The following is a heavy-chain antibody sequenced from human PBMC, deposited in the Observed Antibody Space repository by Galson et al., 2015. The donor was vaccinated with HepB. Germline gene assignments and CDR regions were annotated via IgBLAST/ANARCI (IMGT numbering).Heavy chain of an antibody. CDR1: GFSFSDYY. CDR3: ARLTLGTASGPVLDY. J-gene: IGHJ4*02. V-gene: IGHV3-11*03. D-gene: IGHD2-21*02. Sequence: SLRLSCAASGFSFSDYYMSWIRQAPGKGLEWNSHISTSSTYTYYADSAKGRFTISRDNAKNSLYLEINSLRAEDTAVYYCARLTLGTASGPVLDYWGQGILVTVSS. CDR2: ISTSSTYT.